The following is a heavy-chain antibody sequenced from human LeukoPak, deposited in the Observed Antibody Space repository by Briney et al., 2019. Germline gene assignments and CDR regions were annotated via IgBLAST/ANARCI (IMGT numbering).Heavy chain of an antibody. CDR2: IYSGGST. CDR1: GFTVSSNY. D-gene: IGHD5-12*01. J-gene: IGHJ4*02. V-gene: IGHV3-53*01. CDR3: ARSPPSPWGYDIQYYFDY. Sequence: WGSLRLSCAASGFTVSSNYMSWVRQVPGKGLEWVSVIYSGGSTYYADSVKGRFTISRDNSKNTLYLQMNSLRAEDTAVYYCARSPPSPWGYDIQYYFDYWGQGTLVTVSS.